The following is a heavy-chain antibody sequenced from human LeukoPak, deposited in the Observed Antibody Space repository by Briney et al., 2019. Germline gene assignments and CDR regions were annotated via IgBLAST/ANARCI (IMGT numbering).Heavy chain of an antibody. CDR2: ISSSGSTI. D-gene: IGHD1-26*01. J-gene: IGHJ4*02. CDR1: GFTFSSYE. CDR3: AKDHGTWDFDY. V-gene: IGHV3-48*03. Sequence: GGSLRLSCAASGFTFSSYEMNWVRQAPGKGLEWVSYISSSGSTIYYADSVKGRFTISRDNAKNSLYLQMNSLRAEDTAVYYCAKDHGTWDFDYWGQGALVTVSS.